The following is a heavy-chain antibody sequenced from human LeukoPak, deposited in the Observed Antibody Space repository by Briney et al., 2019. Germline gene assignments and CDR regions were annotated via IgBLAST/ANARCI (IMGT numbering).Heavy chain of an antibody. CDR2: IYYSGST. D-gene: IGHD1-26*01. V-gene: IGHV4-39*01. CDR3: ARQSENYSSFDY. Sequence: SETLSLTCIVSGGFISSSSYYWGWIRQPPGKGLEYIGSIYYSGSTYYNPSLKSRLTISVDTSKNQFSLKLSSVTAADTAVYYCARQSENYSSFDYWGQGTLVTVSS. CDR1: GGFISSSSYY. J-gene: IGHJ4*02.